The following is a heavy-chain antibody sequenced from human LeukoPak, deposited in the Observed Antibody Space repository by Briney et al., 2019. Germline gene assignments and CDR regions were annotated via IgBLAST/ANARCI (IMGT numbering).Heavy chain of an antibody. J-gene: IGHJ5*02. CDR3: ARGTYWFDP. CDR2: INSDGIST. Sequence: PGGSLRLSCAASGSTFSSYWMHWVRQAPGKGLVWVSRINSDGISTTYADSVKGRFTISRDNAKDTLYLQMNRLRAEDAAVYYCARGTYWFDPWGQGTLVTVSS. CDR1: GSTFSSYW. V-gene: IGHV3-74*01.